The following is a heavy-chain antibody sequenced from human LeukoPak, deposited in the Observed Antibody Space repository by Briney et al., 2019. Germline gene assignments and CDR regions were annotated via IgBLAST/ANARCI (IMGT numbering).Heavy chain of an antibody. Sequence: ASVKVSCNASGYTFTRYYMHWWPQAPGQGLKWRGWINPNGGGTKYAQKFQGRVTMTRDSSISTAYMELRRLRSDDTAVYYCARRLGGYSGYDTSGADFDDGGQGTLVTVSS. CDR2: INPNGGGT. D-gene: IGHD5-12*01. J-gene: IGHJ4*02. CDR1: GYTFTRYY. CDR3: ARRLGGYSGYDTSGADFDD. V-gene: IGHV1-2*02.